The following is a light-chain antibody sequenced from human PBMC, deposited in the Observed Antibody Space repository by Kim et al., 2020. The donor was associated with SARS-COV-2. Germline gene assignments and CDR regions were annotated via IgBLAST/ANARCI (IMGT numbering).Light chain of an antibody. CDR2: QDS. CDR1: RLGDKY. Sequence: SYELTQPPSVSVSPGQTASITCSGDRLGDKYACXYQQKPGQSPVLVIYQDSKRPSGIPERFSGPNSGNTATLTISGTQAMDGADYYCQEWDSSTGWVFGG. J-gene: IGLJ3*02. CDR3: QEWDSSTGWV. V-gene: IGLV3-1*01.